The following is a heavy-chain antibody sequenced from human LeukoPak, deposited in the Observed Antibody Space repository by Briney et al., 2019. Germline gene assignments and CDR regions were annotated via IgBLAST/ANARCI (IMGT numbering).Heavy chain of an antibody. CDR1: GFSLSTYA. CDR2: ISGSGDKT. Sequence: GGSLRLSCAASGFSLSTYALSWVRQAPGGGLEWVAAISGSGDKTYHAASVKGRFTISKDNSKNRLSLQMDSLRAEDTAVYFCAKDTTAWWYHRAYMNVWGKGTTVTVSS. J-gene: IGHJ6*03. D-gene: IGHD2-15*01. V-gene: IGHV3-23*01. CDR3: AKDTTAWWYHRAYMNV.